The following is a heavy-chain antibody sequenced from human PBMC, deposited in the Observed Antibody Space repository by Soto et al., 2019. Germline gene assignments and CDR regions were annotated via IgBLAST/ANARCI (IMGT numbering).Heavy chain of an antibody. CDR2: IYSGGST. CDR1: GVNVSSNY. Sequence: GALRLSDAPPGVNVSSNYMSWDPQAQGKGLEWVSVIYSGGSTYYADSVKGRFTISRHNSKNTLYLQMNSLRAEDTAVYYCARPTQVGDAFDIWGQGTMVTVSS. V-gene: IGHV3-53*04. CDR3: ARPTQVGDAFDI. D-gene: IGHD2-2*01. J-gene: IGHJ3*02.